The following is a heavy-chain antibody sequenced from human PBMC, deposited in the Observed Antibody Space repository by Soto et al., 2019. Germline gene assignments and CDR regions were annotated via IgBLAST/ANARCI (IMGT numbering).Heavy chain of an antibody. D-gene: IGHD2-8*02. Sequence: QVQLQQWGAGLLKPSETLSLTCAVYGGSLSNSHWRWIRQPPGKGLEWIGEINDSGSTNYNPSLKSRVTISIDTSKNQFSLKLNSLTAADTAVYYCSRSLVAWGQGTLVTVSS. V-gene: IGHV4-34*01. J-gene: IGHJ5*02. CDR2: INDSGST. CDR3: SRSLVA. CDR1: GGSLSNSH.